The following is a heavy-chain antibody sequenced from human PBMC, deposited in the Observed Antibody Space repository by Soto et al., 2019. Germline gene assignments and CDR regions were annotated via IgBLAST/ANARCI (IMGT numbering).Heavy chain of an antibody. CDR1: GFTFSSYA. J-gene: IGHJ3*02. V-gene: IGHV3-23*01. CDR3: AKDFWWYSPGADAFDI. Sequence: GGSLRLSCAASGFTFSSYAMSWVRQAPGKGLEWVSAISGSGGSTYYADSVKGRFTISRDNSKNTLYLQMNSLRAEDTAVYYCAKDFWWYSPGADAFDIWGQGTMVTVSS. CDR2: ISGSGGST. D-gene: IGHD2-15*01.